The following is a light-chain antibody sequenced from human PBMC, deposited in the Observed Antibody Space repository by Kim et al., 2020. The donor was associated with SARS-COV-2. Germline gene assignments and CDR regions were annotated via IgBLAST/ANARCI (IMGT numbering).Light chain of an antibody. CDR3: LQHSTYPIA. Sequence: ASVVDRVTITCRASQDIRNDLGWYQQNPGRAPKRLIYGASSLQSGVPSRFSGSGSGTEFTLTISSVQPEDFATYFCLQHSTYPIAFGQGTRLEIK. J-gene: IGKJ5*01. CDR2: GAS. V-gene: IGKV1-17*01. CDR1: QDIRND.